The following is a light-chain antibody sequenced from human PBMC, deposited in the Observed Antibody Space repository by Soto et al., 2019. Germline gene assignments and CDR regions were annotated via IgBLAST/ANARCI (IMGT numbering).Light chain of an antibody. CDR2: EVT. Sequence: QSALTQPASVSGSPGQSITISCTGTSSDVGIYDLVSWYKHHPGRAPQLIIYEVTKRPSGVSNRFSGSKSGNTASRTISGLQAEDEADYYCCSYAGSSTCVFGTGTKLTVL. CDR3: CSYAGSSTCV. V-gene: IGLV2-23*02. J-gene: IGLJ1*01. CDR1: SSDVGIYDL.